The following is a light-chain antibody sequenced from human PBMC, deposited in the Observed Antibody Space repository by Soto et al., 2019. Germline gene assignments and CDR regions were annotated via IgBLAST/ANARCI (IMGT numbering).Light chain of an antibody. CDR1: QSISNY. J-gene: IGKJ1*01. CDR3: QQSFSPHWT. V-gene: IGKV1-39*01. Sequence: DIQMTQSPSSLSASVGDRVTITCRASQSISNYLNWYQQKPGKAPKLLIYAATSMQSGFPSKFSGSGSETDFTHTISSLQPDDSATYYCQQSFSPHWTFGQGTKVEV. CDR2: AAT.